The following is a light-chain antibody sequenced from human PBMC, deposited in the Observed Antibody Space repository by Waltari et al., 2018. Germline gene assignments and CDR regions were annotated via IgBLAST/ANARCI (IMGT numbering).Light chain of an antibody. CDR3: QSTDSSGTDVV. J-gene: IGLJ2*01. CDR2: KDS. V-gene: IGLV3-25*03. CDR1: ALTKQY. Sequence: SYKLTQPPSVSVSPGQTARITCSGDALTKQYVHWYQQKPGQAPVILISKDSERPSGIPGRFSGASSGAIVTLTITGVQAEDEADYYCQSTDSSGTDVVFGGGTKLNV.